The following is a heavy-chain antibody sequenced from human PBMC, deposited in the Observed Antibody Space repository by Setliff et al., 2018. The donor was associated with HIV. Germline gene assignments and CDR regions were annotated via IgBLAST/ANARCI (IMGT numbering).Heavy chain of an antibody. V-gene: IGHV3-11*04. CDR1: GFIFSDYF. J-gene: IGHJ3*01. D-gene: IGHD6-25*01. Sequence: KPGGSLRLSCAGSDSGDSGFIFSDYFMTWVRQAPGKGLEWLCYISSSGTTTYYGDSVKGRFTISRDNAKNSVHLQMNSLRVEDTAVYYCAREIYREYAAVSGDGFDLWGQGTMVTVSS. CDR2: ISSSGTTT. CDR3: AREIYREYAAVSGDGFDL.